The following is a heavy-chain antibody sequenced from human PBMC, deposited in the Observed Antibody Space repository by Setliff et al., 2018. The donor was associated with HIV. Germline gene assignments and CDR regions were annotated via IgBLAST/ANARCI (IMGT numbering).Heavy chain of an antibody. CDR2: IKPDGSEK. CDR1: GFAFSNYW. Sequence: GGSLRLSCGASGFAFSNYWMTWVRQAPGKGLEWVAHIKPDGSEKYYVDSVKGRFTISRDNAKNSLYLQMNSLRDDDTSMYYCGRTIPPDICGQGTKVTVSS. D-gene: IGHD2-2*02. V-gene: IGHV3-7*01. J-gene: IGHJ3*02. CDR3: GRTIPPDI.